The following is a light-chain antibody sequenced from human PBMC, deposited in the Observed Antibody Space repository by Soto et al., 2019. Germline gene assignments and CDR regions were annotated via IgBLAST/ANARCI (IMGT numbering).Light chain of an antibody. CDR2: DAS. Sequence: EIVMTQSPATLSVSPGERATLSCRASQSVSSNIAWYQQTPGQAPRLLIYDASTRATGIPARFSGSGSGTEFTLTISSLQSEDFAVYYCQQYNNWPRPFGQGTKVEIK. CDR1: QSVSSN. V-gene: IGKV3-15*01. J-gene: IGKJ1*01. CDR3: QQYNNWPRP.